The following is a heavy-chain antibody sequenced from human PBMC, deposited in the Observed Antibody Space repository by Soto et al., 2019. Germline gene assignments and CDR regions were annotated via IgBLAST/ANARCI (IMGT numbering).Heavy chain of an antibody. Sequence: QVQLVESGGGVVQPGRSLRLSCAASGFTFSSYAMHWVRQAPGKGLEWVAVISYDGSNKYSADSVKGRLTISRDNSKNPLYLQMNSLRAEDTAVYYCARDQGHCSSTSCYLYYYYYGMDVWGQGNTVTVSS. J-gene: IGHJ6*02. CDR1: GFTFSSYA. CDR2: ISYDGSNK. CDR3: ARDQGHCSSTSCYLYYYYYGMDV. V-gene: IGHV3-30-3*01. D-gene: IGHD2-2*01.